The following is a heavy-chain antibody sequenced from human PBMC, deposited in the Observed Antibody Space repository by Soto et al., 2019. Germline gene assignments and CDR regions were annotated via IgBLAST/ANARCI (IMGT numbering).Heavy chain of an antibody. Sequence: GGSLRLSCAASGFTFSSYAMSWVRQAPWKGLEWVSAISGSGGSTYYADSVKGRFTISRDNSKNTLYLQMNSLRAEDTAVYYCAKDVVITIFGVVSSGMDVWGQGTKVTVSS. D-gene: IGHD3-3*01. V-gene: IGHV3-23*01. CDR1: GFTFSSYA. J-gene: IGHJ6*02. CDR2: ISGSGGST. CDR3: AKDVVITIFGVVSSGMDV.